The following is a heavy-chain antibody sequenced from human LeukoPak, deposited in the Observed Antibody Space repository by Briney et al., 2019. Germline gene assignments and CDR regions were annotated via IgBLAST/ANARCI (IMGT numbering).Heavy chain of an antibody. V-gene: IGHV3-53*01. D-gene: IGHD2-21*01. CDR3: AREGPPTYSTRGDY. CDR1: GFTVSSNY. CDR2: IYSGGST. Sequence: PGGSLRLSCAASGFTVSSNYMGWVRQAPGKGLEWVSVIYSGGSTYYADSVKGRFTISRDNSKNTLYLQMNSLRAEDTAVYYCAREGPPTYSTRGDYWGQGTLVTVSS. J-gene: IGHJ4*02.